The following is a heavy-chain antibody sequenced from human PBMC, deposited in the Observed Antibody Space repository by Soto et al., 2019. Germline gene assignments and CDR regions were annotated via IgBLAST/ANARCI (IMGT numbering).Heavy chain of an antibody. CDR2: IRSKANNYTT. CDR3: ARPPAGLGWFDP. Sequence: GGSLRLSCAASGFTFSASAMHWVRQASGKGLEWVGRIRSKANNYTTTYAASVKGRFTISRDDSKNTAYLQMNSLKTEDTAVYYCARPPAGLGWFDPWGQGTLVTVSS. V-gene: IGHV3-73*01. CDR1: GFTFSASA. D-gene: IGHD6-25*01. J-gene: IGHJ5*02.